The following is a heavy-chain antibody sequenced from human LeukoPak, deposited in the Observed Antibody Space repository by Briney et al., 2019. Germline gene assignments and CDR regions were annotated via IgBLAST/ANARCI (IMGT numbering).Heavy chain of an antibody. CDR1: DDSILTSSYY. V-gene: IGHV4-39*01. CDR2: IYYSRTT. Sequence: PSETLSLTCTVSDDSILTSSYYWGWIRQPPGKGLEWIESIYYSRTTHYNPSLKSRVTISVDTSKNQFSLKLSSVTAADTAVYYCARVLLYDYVRGSYPQGPDYWGQGTLVTVSS. CDR3: ARVLLYDYVRGSYPQGPDY. D-gene: IGHD3-16*02. J-gene: IGHJ4*02.